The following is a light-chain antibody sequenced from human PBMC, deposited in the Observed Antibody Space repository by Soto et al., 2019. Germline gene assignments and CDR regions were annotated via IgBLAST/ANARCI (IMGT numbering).Light chain of an antibody. J-gene: IGKJ1*01. CDR2: AAS. CDR1: QGISNY. CDR3: QKYNSAPTWT. V-gene: IGKV1-27*01. Sequence: DIQMTQSPSSLSASVGDRVTITCRASQGISNYLAWYQQKPGKVPKLLIYAASTLQSGVPSRFSGSGSGTEFTLTISSLQPEDVASYYWQKYNSAPTWTFGQGTKVEIK.